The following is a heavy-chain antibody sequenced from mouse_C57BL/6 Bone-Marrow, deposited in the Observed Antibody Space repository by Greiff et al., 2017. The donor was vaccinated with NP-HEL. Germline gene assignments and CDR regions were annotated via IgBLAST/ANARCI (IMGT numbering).Heavy chain of an antibody. CDR2: IDPNSGGT. J-gene: IGHJ4*01. CDR3: ARPLYYYGSSHYYAMDY. Sequence: VQLQQPGAELVKPGASVKLSCKASGYTFTSYWMHWVKQRPGRGLEWIGRIDPNSGGTKYNEKFKSKATLTVDKPSSTAYMQLSSLTSEDSAVYYCARPLYYYGSSHYYAMDYWGQGTSVTVSS. CDR1: GYTFTSYW. D-gene: IGHD1-1*01. V-gene: IGHV1-72*01.